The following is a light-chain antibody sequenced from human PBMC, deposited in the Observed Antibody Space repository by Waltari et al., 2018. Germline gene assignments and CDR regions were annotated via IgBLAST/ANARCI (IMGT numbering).Light chain of an antibody. CDR3: QHYVSLPAT. CDR2: AAS. V-gene: IGKV3-20*01. CDR1: QSVSSF. Sequence: EIVLTQPPGTLSLSPGERATLSCRASQSVSSFLAWYQQKPGQAPRLLIYAASSRATGIPDRFSGSGSGTDFSLTISRLEPEDFAMYYCQHYVSLPATFGQGTKVEIK. J-gene: IGKJ1*01.